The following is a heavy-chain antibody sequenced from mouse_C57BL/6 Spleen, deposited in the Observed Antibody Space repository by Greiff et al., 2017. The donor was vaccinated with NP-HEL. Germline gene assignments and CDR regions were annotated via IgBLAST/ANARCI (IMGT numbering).Heavy chain of an antibody. J-gene: IGHJ2*01. D-gene: IGHD1-1*01. CDR2: IDPSDSET. CDR3: ARGITTVVARNYFDY. Sequence: QVQLQQPGAELVRPGSSVKLSCKASGYTFTSYWMHWVKQRPIQGLEWIGNIDPSDSETHYNQKFKDKATLTVDKSSSTAYMQRSSLTSEDSAVYYCARGITTVVARNYFDYWGQGTTLTVSS. CDR1: GYTFTSYW. V-gene: IGHV1-52*01.